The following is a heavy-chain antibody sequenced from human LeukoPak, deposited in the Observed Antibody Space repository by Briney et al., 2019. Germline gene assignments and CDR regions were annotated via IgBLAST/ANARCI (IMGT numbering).Heavy chain of an antibody. V-gene: IGHV1-69*04. Sequence: SVKVSCNASGGTFSSYAISWVRQAPGQGLEWMGRIIPILGIANYAQKFQGRVTITADKSTSTAYMELSSLRSEDTAVYYCAQTRTAAGHYYGMDVSGQGTTVTVSS. D-gene: IGHD6-13*01. CDR1: GGTFSSYA. CDR3: AQTRTAAGHYYGMDV. CDR2: IIPILGIA. J-gene: IGHJ6*02.